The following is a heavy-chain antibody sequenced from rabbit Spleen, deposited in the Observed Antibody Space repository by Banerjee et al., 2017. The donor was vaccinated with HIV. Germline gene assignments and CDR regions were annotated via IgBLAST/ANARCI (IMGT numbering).Heavy chain of an antibody. Sequence: QEQLVESGGGLVQPGGSLKLSCKASKFDLNTYGVSWVRQAPGKGLEWIGYIDPIFGATYYATWVNGRFTISSHNAQNTLYLQLNSLTAADTATYFCARDLAGVIGWNFALWGPGTLVTVS. V-gene: IGHV1S47*01. J-gene: IGHJ4*01. CDR2: IDPIFGAT. CDR3: ARDLAGVIGWNFAL. CDR1: KFDLNTYG. D-gene: IGHD4-1*01.